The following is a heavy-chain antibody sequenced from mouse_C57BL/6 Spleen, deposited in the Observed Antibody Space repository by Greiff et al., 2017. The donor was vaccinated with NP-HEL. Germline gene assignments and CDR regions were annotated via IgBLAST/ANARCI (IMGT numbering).Heavy chain of an antibody. CDR2: ISNGGGST. D-gene: IGHD2-2*01. Sequence: EVQLVESGGGLVQPGGSLKLSCAASGFTFSDYYMYWVRQTPEKRLEWVAYISNGGGSTYYPDTVKGRFTISRDNAKNTLYLQMSRLKSEDTAMYYCARQTSTMVTTCWYFDVWGTVTTVTVSS. CDR3: ARQTSTMVTTCWYFDV. CDR1: GFTFSDYY. J-gene: IGHJ1*03. V-gene: IGHV5-12*01.